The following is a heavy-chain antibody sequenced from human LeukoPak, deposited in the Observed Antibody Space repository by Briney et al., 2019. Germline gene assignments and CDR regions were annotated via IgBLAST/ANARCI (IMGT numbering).Heavy chain of an antibody. CDR2: MNANSGDT. Sequence: GASVKVSCKASGYTFTSYDINWVRQATGQGLKWMGWMNANSGDTGYAQNFQGRVTMTRNTSISTAYMELSSLRSEDTAIYYCARGGTYLPFGYWGQGTLVTVSS. D-gene: IGHD3-10*01. V-gene: IGHV1-8*01. CDR3: ARGGTYLPFGY. J-gene: IGHJ4*02. CDR1: GYTFTSYD.